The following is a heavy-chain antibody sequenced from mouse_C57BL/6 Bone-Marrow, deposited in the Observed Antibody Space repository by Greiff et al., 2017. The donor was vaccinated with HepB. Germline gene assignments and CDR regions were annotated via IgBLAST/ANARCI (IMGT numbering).Heavy chain of an antibody. CDR3: ARDGQLTGYAMDY. V-gene: IGHV3-5*01. Sequence: DVQLQESGPGLVKPSQTVFLTCTVTGISITTGNYRWSWIRQFPGNKLEWIGYIYYSGTITYNPSLTSRTTITRDTPKNQFFLEMNSLTAEDTATYYCARDGQLTGYAMDYWGQGTSVTVSS. CDR1: GISITTGNYR. J-gene: IGHJ4*01. D-gene: IGHD4-1*01. CDR2: IYYSGTI.